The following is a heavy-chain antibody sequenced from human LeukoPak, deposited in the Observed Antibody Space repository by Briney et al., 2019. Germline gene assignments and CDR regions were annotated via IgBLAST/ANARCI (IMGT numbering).Heavy chain of an antibody. Sequence: SETLSLTCAVYGGSFSGYYWSWIRQPPGKGLEWIGEINHSGSTNYNPSLKSRVTISVDTSKNQFSLKLSSVTAADTAVYYCARAKIAVAGTADYWGQGTLVTVSS. J-gene: IGHJ4*02. D-gene: IGHD6-19*01. CDR2: INHSGST. CDR3: ARAKIAVAGTADY. CDR1: GGSFSGYY. V-gene: IGHV4-34*01.